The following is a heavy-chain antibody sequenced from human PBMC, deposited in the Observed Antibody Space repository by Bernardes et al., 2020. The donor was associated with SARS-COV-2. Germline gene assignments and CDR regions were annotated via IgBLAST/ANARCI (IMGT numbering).Heavy chain of an antibody. J-gene: IGHJ6*02. CDR1: GFIFSSHW. Sequence: GGSLRLSCAASGFIFSSHWMHWVRQAPGKGLVWVSRINTDGSSTRYADSVKGRFTISRDNAKNTLYLQMNSLRVEDTAVYYCAVATNYYYGMDVWGQGTTVTVSS. V-gene: IGHV3-74*01. CDR2: INTDGSST. D-gene: IGHD5-12*01. CDR3: AVATNYYYGMDV.